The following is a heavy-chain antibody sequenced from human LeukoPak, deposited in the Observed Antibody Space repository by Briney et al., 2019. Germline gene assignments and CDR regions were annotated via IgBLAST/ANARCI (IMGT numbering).Heavy chain of an antibody. Sequence: GGSLRLSCVASEFTFSSYALSWVRQAPGKGLEWVSGITGSGGSTYYADSVKGRFTISRDNAKNTLYLQMNSLRADDTAVYYCARAVGGSSDYWGQGTLVTVSS. D-gene: IGHD1-26*01. CDR3: ARAVGGSSDY. CDR1: EFTFSSYA. J-gene: IGHJ4*02. V-gene: IGHV3-23*01. CDR2: ITGSGGST.